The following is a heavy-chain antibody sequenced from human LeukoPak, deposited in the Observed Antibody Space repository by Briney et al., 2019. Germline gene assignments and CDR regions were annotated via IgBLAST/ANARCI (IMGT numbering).Heavy chain of an antibody. V-gene: IGHV3-21*01. CDR3: AKSLLDDVLTEPGY. D-gene: IGHD3-9*01. J-gene: IGHJ4*02. CDR1: GFTFSTYT. CDR2: ISSSSDYI. Sequence: KPGGSLRLSCAASGFTFSTYTMNWVRQAPGKGLEWVSSISSSSDYIYYADSVRGRFTISRDNAKNSQSLQMNSLRADDTAVYYCAKSLLDDVLTEPGYWGQGTLVTVSS.